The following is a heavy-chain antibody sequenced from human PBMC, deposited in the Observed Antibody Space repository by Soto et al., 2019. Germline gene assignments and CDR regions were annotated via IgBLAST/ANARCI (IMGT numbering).Heavy chain of an antibody. Sequence: EVQLLESGGGLVQPGGSLRLSCAASGFTFSNYAMSWVRQAPGKGLEWVSAISASGAATFYADSVKGRFTISRDNSKNTLFLLMNSLRDDDTAVYYCAKRSGVWGQGTLVTVSS. V-gene: IGHV3-23*01. J-gene: IGHJ4*02. CDR2: ISASGAAT. CDR3: AKRSGV. D-gene: IGHD3-10*01. CDR1: GFTFSNYA.